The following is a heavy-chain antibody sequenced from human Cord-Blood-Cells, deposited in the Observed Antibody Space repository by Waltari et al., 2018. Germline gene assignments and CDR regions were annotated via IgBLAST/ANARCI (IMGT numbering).Heavy chain of an antibody. CDR3: ARSPRGAYGDYFDY. CDR2: IYNSGTT. Sequence: HVPPQVSRTGRVAPSEPLSHPCTVSGGSLRCFYGLWTGAPAGKGVEWIGRIYNSGTTNYNPSLKRRVTKSVDTSKNQFSLKLSSVTAADTAVYYCARSPRGAYGDYFDYWGQGTLVTVSS. V-gene: IGHV4-4*07. J-gene: IGHJ4*02. D-gene: IGHD4-17*01. CDR1: GGSLRCFY.